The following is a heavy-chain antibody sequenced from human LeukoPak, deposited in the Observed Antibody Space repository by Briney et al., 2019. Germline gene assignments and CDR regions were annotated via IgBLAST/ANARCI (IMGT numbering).Heavy chain of an antibody. D-gene: IGHD2-15*01. CDR1: GITVRSYG. CDR2: IWYDGSNK. Sequence: GSLRLSCAASGITVRSYGMHWVRQAPGKGLEWVAFIWYDGSNKYYADSVKGRFTISRDNSRNTLFLQMNSLRAEDTAVYYCATDRATQYFDYWGQGTLVSVSS. CDR3: ATDRATQYFDY. J-gene: IGHJ4*02. V-gene: IGHV3-30*02.